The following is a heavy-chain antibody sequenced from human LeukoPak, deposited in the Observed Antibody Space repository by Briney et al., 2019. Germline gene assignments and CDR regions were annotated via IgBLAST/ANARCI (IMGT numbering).Heavy chain of an antibody. Sequence: ASVKVSYKASGYTFTSYGISWVRQAPGQGLEWMGWISAYNGNTNYAQKLQGRVTMTTDTSTSTAYMELRSLRSDDTAVYYCARGIVGATTGLFHYWGQGTLVTVSS. J-gene: IGHJ4*02. CDR2: ISAYNGNT. CDR1: GYTFTSYG. V-gene: IGHV1-18*01. CDR3: ARGIVGATTGLFHY. D-gene: IGHD1-26*01.